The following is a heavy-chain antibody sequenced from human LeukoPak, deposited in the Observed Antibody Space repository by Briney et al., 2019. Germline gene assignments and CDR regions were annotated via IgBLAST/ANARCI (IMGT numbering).Heavy chain of an antibody. V-gene: IGHV4-39*07. CDR3: ARVKKDYYGSGSYYNFDY. J-gene: IGHJ4*02. D-gene: IGHD3-10*01. Sequence: KSSETLSLTCTVSGGSISSSSYYWGWIRQPPGKGLEWIGSIYYSGSTYYNPSLKSRVTISVDTSKNQFSLKLSSVTAADTAVYYCARVKKDYYGSGSYYNFDYWGQGTLVTVSS. CDR2: IYYSGST. CDR1: GGSISSSSYY.